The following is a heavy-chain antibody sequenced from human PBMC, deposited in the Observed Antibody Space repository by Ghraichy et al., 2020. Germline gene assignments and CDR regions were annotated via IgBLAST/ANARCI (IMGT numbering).Heavy chain of an antibody. D-gene: IGHD2-15*01. Sequence: QTLSLTCTVSGGSISSSSYYWGWIRQPPGKGLEWIGSIYYSGSTYYNPSLKSRVTISVDTSKNQFSLKLSSVTAADTAVYYCARAVRYCSGGSCFNFDYWGQGTLVTVSS. CDR2: IYYSGST. CDR1: GGSISSSSYY. J-gene: IGHJ4*02. CDR3: ARAVRYCSGGSCFNFDY. V-gene: IGHV4-39*07.